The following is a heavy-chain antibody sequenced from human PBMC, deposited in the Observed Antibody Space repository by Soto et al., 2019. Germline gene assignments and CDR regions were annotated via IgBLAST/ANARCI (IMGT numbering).Heavy chain of an antibody. CDR1: SDTFYTYG. CDR2: ISPYNGTT. Sequence: SAKVCCKASSDTFYTYGISWVRQAPGQGLEWMGWISPYNGTTKYAEKFQGEMTMTTDTATSTAYMDLRSLRSDDTAVYYCARDGERDTGLNFYYYLHGMDAWGQGTRVTVSS. CDR3: ARDGERDTGLNFYYYLHGMDA. V-gene: IGHV1-18*04. J-gene: IGHJ6*02. D-gene: IGHD1-1*01.